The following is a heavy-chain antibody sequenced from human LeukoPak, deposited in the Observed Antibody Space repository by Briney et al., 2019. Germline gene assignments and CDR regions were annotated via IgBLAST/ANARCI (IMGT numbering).Heavy chain of an antibody. Sequence: GGSLRLSCAASGFTFSNYSMNWVRQAPGKGLEWVSSISSSSSYIYYADSVKGRFTISRDNAKNSLYLQMNSLRAEDTAVYYCARDHGSYPLDYWGQGTLVTVST. V-gene: IGHV3-21*01. CDR2: ISSSSSYI. D-gene: IGHD1-26*01. CDR3: ARDHGSYPLDY. J-gene: IGHJ4*02. CDR1: GFTFSNYS.